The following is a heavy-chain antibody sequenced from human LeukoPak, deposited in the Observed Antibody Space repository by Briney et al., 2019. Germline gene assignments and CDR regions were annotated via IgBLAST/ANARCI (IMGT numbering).Heavy chain of an antibody. D-gene: IGHD3-10*01. CDR3: AKDKSYGSGSYQFDF. CDR2: ITGSGGST. J-gene: IGHJ4*02. CDR1: GFTFSSYA. V-gene: IGHV3-23*01. Sequence: GGSLRLSCAASGFTFSSYAMSWVRQAPGEGLEWVSGITGSGGSTHYSDSVDGRFTNSRDNSNNMLYLQMSSLRADDTAVYYCAKDKSYGSGSYQFDFWGQGTLVTVSS.